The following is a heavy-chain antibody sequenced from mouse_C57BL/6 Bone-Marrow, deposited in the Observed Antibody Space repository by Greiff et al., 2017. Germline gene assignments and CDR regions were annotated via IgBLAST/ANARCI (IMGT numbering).Heavy chain of an antibody. Sequence: EVQLQQSGPELVKPGASVKISCKASGYSFTGYYMNWVKQSPEKSLEWIGEINPSTGGTTYNQKFKAKPTLTVDKSSSTAYMQLKSLTSEDSAVYYCGLGRFAYWGQGTQVT. J-gene: IGHJ3*01. V-gene: IGHV1-42*01. CDR3: GLGRFAY. D-gene: IGHD4-1*01. CDR2: INPSTGGT. CDR1: GYSFTGYY.